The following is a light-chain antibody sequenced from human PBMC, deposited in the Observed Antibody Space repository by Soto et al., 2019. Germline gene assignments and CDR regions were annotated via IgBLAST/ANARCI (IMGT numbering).Light chain of an antibody. J-gene: IGKJ4*01. Sequence: IQLTQSPSYVCAVVGDRVTITCRASQGISSWLAWYQQKPGKAPNLLIYAASSLHSGVPSRFSGSGSGTDFTLTISSLQPEDFATYYCQQTSSTPTFAGRTKVDI. CDR3: QQTSSTPT. V-gene: IGKV1-12*01. CDR2: AAS. CDR1: QGISSW.